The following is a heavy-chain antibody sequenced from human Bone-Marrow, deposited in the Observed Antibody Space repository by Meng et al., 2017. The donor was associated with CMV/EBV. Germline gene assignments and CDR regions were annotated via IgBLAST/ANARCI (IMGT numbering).Heavy chain of an antibody. Sequence: SVKVSCKASGYTFTSYDINWVRQATGQGLEWMGWIIPILGIANYAQKFQGRVTITADKSTSTAYMELSSLRSEDTAVYYCAREREEPRTYYYYGMDVWGQGTTVTVSS. CDR3: AREREEPRTYYYYGMDV. V-gene: IGHV1-69*10. CDR2: IIPILGIA. J-gene: IGHJ6*02. D-gene: IGHD1-14*01. CDR1: GYTFTSYD.